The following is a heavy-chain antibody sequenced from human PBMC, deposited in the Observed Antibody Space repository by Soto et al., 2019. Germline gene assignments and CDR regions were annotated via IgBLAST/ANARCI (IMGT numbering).Heavy chain of an antibody. J-gene: IGHJ6*02. Sequence: QLQLQESGPGLVKPSETLSLTCTVSGGSISSSSYYWGWIRQPPGKGLEWIGSIYYSGSTYYNPXLKSRVPISVXXSXNXXSPKLSSVTAADTAVYYCARHLVGIAHYYYYGMDVWGQGTTVTVSS. V-gene: IGHV4-39*01. CDR3: ARHLVGIAHYYYYGMDV. CDR1: GGSISSSSYY. CDR2: IYYSGST. D-gene: IGHD6-13*01.